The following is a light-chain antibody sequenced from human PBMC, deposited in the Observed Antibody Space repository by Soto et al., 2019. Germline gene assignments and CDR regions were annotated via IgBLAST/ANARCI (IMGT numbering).Light chain of an antibody. CDR1: QGISRN. Sequence: DIQMTQSPSPLSASVGDIVTITCRASQGISRNLNWYQQQPGKAPNLLIYTASNLQIGVPSRFSGSGSGTDFTLTISGLQPEDVATYYCQQSFVNPRTFGQGTKVEI. CDR3: QQSFVNPRT. CDR2: TAS. V-gene: IGKV1-39*01. J-gene: IGKJ1*01.